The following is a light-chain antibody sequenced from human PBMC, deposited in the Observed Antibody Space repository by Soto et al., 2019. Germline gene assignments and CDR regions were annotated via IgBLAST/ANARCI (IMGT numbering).Light chain of an antibody. Sequence: EIVLTQSPATLSLSPGEGATLSCRASQSVSSLLAWYQQKPGQAPRLLIYDTFNRATGIPARFSGSGSGTDFTLTINSLEPEDFAVYYCQQRASWPITFGQGTRLEIK. CDR2: DTF. V-gene: IGKV3-11*01. CDR3: QQRASWPIT. J-gene: IGKJ5*01. CDR1: QSVSSL.